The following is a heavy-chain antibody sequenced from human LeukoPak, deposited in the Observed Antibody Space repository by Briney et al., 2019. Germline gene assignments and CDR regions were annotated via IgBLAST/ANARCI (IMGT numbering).Heavy chain of an antibody. CDR3: ARGALAAAGKYYYMDV. CDR1: GGSFSGYY. D-gene: IGHD6-13*01. Sequence: PSETLSLTCAVYGGSFSGYYWSRVRQPPGKGLEWIGEINHSGSTNYNPSLKSRVTISVDTSKNQFSLKLSSVTAADTAVYYCARGALAAAGKYYYMDVWGKGTTVTVSS. CDR2: INHSGST. V-gene: IGHV4-34*01. J-gene: IGHJ6*03.